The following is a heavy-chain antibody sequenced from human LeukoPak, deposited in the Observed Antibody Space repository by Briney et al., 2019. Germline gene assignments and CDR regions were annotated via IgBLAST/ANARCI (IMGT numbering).Heavy chain of an antibody. J-gene: IGHJ4*02. V-gene: IGHV1-18*01. CDR1: GYTFTNYG. D-gene: IGHD3-3*01. Sequence: ASVKVSCKASGYTFTNYGITWVRQAPGQGLEWMGWFSRYNGNTHYAQKFQGRVTMTTDTSTSTAYMELSRLRYDDTAVFYCARFPAGGVVIRKYYFDYWGQGTLVTVSS. CDR3: ARFPAGGVVIRKYYFDY. CDR2: FSRYNGNT.